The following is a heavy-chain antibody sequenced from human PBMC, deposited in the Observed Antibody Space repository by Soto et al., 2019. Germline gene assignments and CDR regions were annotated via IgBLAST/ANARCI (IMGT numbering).Heavy chain of an antibody. CDR3: AGEGPRPYYYYGMDV. CDR1: GYTFSMSG. J-gene: IGHJ6*02. V-gene: IGHV1-18*01. CDR2: ISGYNGNT. Sequence: QVQLVQSGAEVKKPGASVKVSCKSSGYTFSMSGISWVRQAPGQGLEWMGWISGYNGNTNYEQKFQDRVTMTTDTSTNTAYMELRSLMSDDTAVYYCAGEGPRPYYYYGMDVWGQGTTVTDSS.